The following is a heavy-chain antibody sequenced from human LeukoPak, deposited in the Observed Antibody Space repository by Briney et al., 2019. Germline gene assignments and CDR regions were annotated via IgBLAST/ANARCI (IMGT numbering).Heavy chain of an antibody. CDR1: GYSISSGYY. Sequence: SGTLSLTCAVSGYSISSGYYWGWIRQPPGKGLEWIGSIYHSGSTYYNPSLKSRVTISVDTSKNQFSLKLSSVTAADTAVYYCARTIDGYNPDFDYWGQGTLVTVSS. J-gene: IGHJ4*02. CDR2: IYHSGST. V-gene: IGHV4-38-2*01. D-gene: IGHD5-24*01. CDR3: ARTIDGYNPDFDY.